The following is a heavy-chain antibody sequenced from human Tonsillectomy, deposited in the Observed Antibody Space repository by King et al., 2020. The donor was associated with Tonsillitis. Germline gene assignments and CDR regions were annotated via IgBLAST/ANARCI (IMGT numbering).Heavy chain of an antibody. CDR1: GFTFSSYA. J-gene: IGHJ4*02. CDR2: ISEDGSNK. CDR3: AKDRGGGGGYCSGGIFDY. V-gene: IGHV3-30*18. D-gene: IGHD2-15*01. Sequence: VQLVESGGGVVQPGRSLRLSCAASGFTFSSYAMHWVRQAPGKGLEWVALISEDGSNKYYAESVKGRFTISRDNSKNTLYLQMNSLRAEDTAVYYCAKDRGGGGGYCSGGIFDYGGQGTLVTVSS.